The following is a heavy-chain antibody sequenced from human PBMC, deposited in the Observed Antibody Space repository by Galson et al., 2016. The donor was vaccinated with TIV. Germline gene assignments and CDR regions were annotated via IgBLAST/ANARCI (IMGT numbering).Heavy chain of an antibody. CDR2: ISPDGDRT. Sequence: SVKVSCKASGYNFTSYYMHWVRQAPGHGLEWMGIISPDGDRTNYSQTLLGRVTMTRDTATNTVYMQLSSLTSDDTATYNCSRAPRDMMDGAFDMRGQGTKVTVSS. CDR3: SRAPRDMMDGAFDM. D-gene: IGHD3-16*01. V-gene: IGHV1-46*04. J-gene: IGHJ3*02. CDR1: GYNFTSYY.